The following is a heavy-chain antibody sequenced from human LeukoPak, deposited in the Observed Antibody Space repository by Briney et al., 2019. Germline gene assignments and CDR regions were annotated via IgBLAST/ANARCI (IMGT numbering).Heavy chain of an antibody. Sequence: GGSLRLSCAASGFTFSSYEMNWVRQAPGKGLEWVSYISTTGSSIYYADSVKGRFTISRDNTKNSLYLQMNSLRAEDTAVYYCAREVDSGTTVTTWYFDLWGRGTLVTVSS. J-gene: IGHJ2*01. CDR1: GFTFSSYE. CDR3: AREVDSGTTVTTWYFDL. CDR2: ISTTGSSI. V-gene: IGHV3-48*03. D-gene: IGHD4-17*01.